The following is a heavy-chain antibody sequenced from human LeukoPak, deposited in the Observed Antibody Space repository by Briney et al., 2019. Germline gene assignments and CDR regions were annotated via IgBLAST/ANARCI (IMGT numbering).Heavy chain of an antibody. CDR3: ARPLGYCSSTSCFFDY. CDR2: IIPIFGTA. J-gene: IGHJ4*02. CDR1: GGTFSSYA. D-gene: IGHD2-2*01. Sequence: GASVKVSCKASGGTFSSYAISWVRQAPGQGLDWMGGIIPIFGTANYAQKFQGRVTITADESTSTAYMELSSLRSEDTAVYYCARPLGYCSSTSCFFDYWGQGTLVTVSS. V-gene: IGHV1-69*01.